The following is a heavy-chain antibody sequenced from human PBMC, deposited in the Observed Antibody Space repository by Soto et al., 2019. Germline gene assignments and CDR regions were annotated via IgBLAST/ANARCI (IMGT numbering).Heavy chain of an antibody. CDR1: SDSVSSSIYT. D-gene: IGHD5-12*01. J-gene: IGHJ6*02. V-gene: IGHV4-39*07. Sequence: SETLSLTCTVSSDSVSSSIYTWGWIRQPPGKGPEWIGSIYSSGSTYYNPSLNSRVTISVDTSKNQFSLKLSSVTAADTAVYYCAASCVGCRGFNYYGMDVWGQGTTVTVSS. CDR2: IYSSGST. CDR3: AASCVGCRGFNYYGMDV.